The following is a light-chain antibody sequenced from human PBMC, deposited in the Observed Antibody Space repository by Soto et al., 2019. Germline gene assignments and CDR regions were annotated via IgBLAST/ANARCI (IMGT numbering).Light chain of an antibody. Sequence: EMVLTQSPGTLSLSPGERATLSCRASQSVSSSHLAWYQQKPGQAPSLLIYGASTRATGTPARFSGSGSGTEFTLTISSLQSEDFAVYYCQQYIRWPLTFGGGTKVDI. CDR3: QQYIRWPLT. CDR1: QSVSSSH. J-gene: IGKJ4*01. V-gene: IGKV3-15*01. CDR2: GAS.